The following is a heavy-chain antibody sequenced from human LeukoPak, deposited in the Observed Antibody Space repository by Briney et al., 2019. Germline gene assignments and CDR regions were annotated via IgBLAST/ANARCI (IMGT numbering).Heavy chain of an antibody. CDR1: GFTFSSYA. D-gene: IGHD1-26*01. Sequence: GGSLRLSCAASGFTFSSYAMNWLRQAPGKGLEWVSFIGGSGDTTYYADSVKGRFTISRDSSKNTLYLQMNSLRAEDTAVYYCAKSRGESRGASNYWGQGTLVTVSS. CDR3: AKSRGESRGASNY. CDR2: IGGSGDTT. J-gene: IGHJ4*02. V-gene: IGHV3-23*01.